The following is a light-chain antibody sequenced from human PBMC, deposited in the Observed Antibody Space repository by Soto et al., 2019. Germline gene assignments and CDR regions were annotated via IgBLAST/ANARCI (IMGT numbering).Light chain of an antibody. CDR2: DAS. J-gene: IGKJ4*01. V-gene: IGKV3-11*01. CDR1: HSVGSY. Sequence: EIVLTQSPATLSLSPGGRATLSCRASHSVGSYLAWYQQKPGQAPRLLIYDASNRATGIPARFSGSGSGTVFTLTISSLEPEDFAVYYCQQHSNWPLTFGGGTKV. CDR3: QQHSNWPLT.